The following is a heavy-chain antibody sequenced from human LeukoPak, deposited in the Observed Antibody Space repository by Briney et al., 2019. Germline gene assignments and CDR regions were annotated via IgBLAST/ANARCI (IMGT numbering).Heavy chain of an antibody. CDR1: GGSISSYY. Sequence: SETLSLTCTVSGGSISSYYWGWIRQPPGKGLEWIGYIYYSGSTNYNPSLKSRVTISVDTSKNQFSLKLSSVTAADTAVYYCAVQWLVPGGWFDPWGQGTLVTVSS. D-gene: IGHD6-19*01. CDR3: AVQWLVPGGWFDP. V-gene: IGHV4-59*01. CDR2: IYYSGST. J-gene: IGHJ5*02.